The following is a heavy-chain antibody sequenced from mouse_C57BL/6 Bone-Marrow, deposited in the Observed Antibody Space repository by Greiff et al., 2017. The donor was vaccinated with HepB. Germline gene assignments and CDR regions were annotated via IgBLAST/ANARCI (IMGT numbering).Heavy chain of an antibody. V-gene: IGHV5-9-1*02. J-gene: IGHJ4*01. D-gene: IGHD1-1*01. CDR2: ISSGGDYI. Sequence: EVKLEESGEGLVKPGGSLKLSCAASGFTFSSYAMSWVRQTPEKRLEWVAYISSGGDYIYYADTVKGRFTISRDNARNTLYLQMSSLKSEDTAMYYCTREGYYGSSFYAMDYWGQGTSVTVSS. CDR3: TREGYYGSSFYAMDY. CDR1: GFTFSSYA.